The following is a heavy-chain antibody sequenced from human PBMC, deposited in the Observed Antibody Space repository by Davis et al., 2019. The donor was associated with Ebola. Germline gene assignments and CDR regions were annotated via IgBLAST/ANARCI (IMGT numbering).Heavy chain of an antibody. CDR1: GGSFSGYY. D-gene: IGHD3-3*01. CDR2: INHSGNT. J-gene: IGHJ4*02. Sequence: SETLSLTCAVYGGSFSGYYWSWIRQPPGKGLEWIGEINHSGNTNFSPSLKSRVTISVDTSKNQFSLKLSSVTAADTAVYYCATRGDYDFWSGYYSPFDYWGQGTLVTVSS. CDR3: ATRGDYDFWSGYYSPFDY. V-gene: IGHV4-34*01.